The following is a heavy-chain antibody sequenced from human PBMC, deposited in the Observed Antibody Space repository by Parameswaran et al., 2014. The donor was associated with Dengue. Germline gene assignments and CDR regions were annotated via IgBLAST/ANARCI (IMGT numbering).Heavy chain of an antibody. V-gene: IGHV4-30-4*01. J-gene: IGHJ4*02. D-gene: IGHD3-10*01. CDR3: AREALWFGDFY. Sequence: RWIRQPPGKGLEWIGYINYSGSTYYKPSLKSRVSISEDTSKNQFFLRLTSATAADTAVYYCAREALWFGDFYWGQGILVTSPQ. CDR2: INYSGST.